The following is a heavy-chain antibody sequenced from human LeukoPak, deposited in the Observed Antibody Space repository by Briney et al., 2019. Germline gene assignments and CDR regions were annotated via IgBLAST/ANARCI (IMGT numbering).Heavy chain of an antibody. J-gene: IGHJ5*02. CDR2: INTDGSST. V-gene: IGHV3-74*01. CDR3: ARKVNLAAAGYNWFDP. CDR1: GFTFSSYW. Sequence: GGSLRLSCAASGFTFSSYWMHWVRHAPGKGLVWVSRINTDGSSTNYADSVKGRFTISRDNAKNTLYLQMNSLRAEDTAVYYCARKVNLAAAGYNWFDPWGQGTLVTVSS. D-gene: IGHD6-13*01.